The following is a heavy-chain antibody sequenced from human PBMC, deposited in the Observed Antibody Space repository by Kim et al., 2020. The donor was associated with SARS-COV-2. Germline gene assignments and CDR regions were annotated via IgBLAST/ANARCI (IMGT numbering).Heavy chain of an antibody. V-gene: IGHV3-11*01. CDR2: ISSSGSTI. CDR1: GFTFSDYY. D-gene: IGHD4-17*01. J-gene: IGHJ6*02. Sequence: GGSLRLSCAASGFTFSDYYMSWIRQAPGKGLEWVSYISSSGSTIYYADSVKGRFTISRDNAKNSLYLQMNSLRAEDTAVYYCAREGRTYGDYGNYYYYYGMDVWGQGTTVTVSS. CDR3: AREGRTYGDYGNYYYYYGMDV.